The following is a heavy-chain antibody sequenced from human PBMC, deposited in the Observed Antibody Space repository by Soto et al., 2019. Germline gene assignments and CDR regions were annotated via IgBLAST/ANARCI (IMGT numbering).Heavy chain of an antibody. CDR3: AGENVEIYYYYGMDV. J-gene: IGHJ6*02. Sequence: SETLSLTCTVSGGSIRGSDYYWSWIRQPAGKGLEWIGRIYTSGSTNYNPSLKSRVTMSVDTSKNQFSLKLSSVTAADTAVYYCAGENVEIYYYYGMDVWGQGTTVTVSS. CDR1: GGSIRGSDYY. CDR2: IYTSGST. D-gene: IGHD3-3*01. V-gene: IGHV4-4*07.